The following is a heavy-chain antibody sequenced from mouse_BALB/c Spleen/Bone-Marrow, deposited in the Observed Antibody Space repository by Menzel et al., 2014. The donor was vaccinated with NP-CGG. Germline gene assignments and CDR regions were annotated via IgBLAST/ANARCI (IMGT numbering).Heavy chain of an antibody. D-gene: IGHD1-1*01. Sequence: VQLQQSGAELVKPGASVKLSCTASGFNIKDTYIHWVKQRPEQGLEWIGWIDPANGNTKYDPKFQGKATITADTSSNTAYLQLSSLTSEDTAVYYCARRLRSAMDYWGQGTSVTVSS. V-gene: IGHV14-3*02. CDR1: GFNIKDTY. CDR2: IDPANGNT. J-gene: IGHJ4*01. CDR3: ARRLRSAMDY.